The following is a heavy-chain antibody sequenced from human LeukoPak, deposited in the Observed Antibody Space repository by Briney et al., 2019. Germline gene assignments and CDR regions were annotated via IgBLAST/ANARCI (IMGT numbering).Heavy chain of an antibody. CDR1: GGSFSGYY. Sequence: PSETLSLTCAVYGGSFSGYYWSWIRQPPGKGLEWIGEISHSGSTNYNPSLKSRVTISVDTSKNQFSLKLTSVTAADTAVYYCAREAFLEWLSNGDIWGQGTMVTVSS. CDR2: ISHSGST. J-gene: IGHJ3*02. V-gene: IGHV4-34*01. CDR3: AREAFLEWLSNGDI. D-gene: IGHD3-3*02.